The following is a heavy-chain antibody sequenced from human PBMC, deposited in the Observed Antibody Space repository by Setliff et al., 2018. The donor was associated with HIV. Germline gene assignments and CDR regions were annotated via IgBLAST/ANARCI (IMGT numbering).Heavy chain of an antibody. CDR1: GFTFDRYW. V-gene: IGHV3-74*01. CDR3: ARRAYYDNTGPSAFDI. D-gene: IGHD3-22*01. J-gene: IGHJ3*02. CDR2: VNTDGSIK. Sequence: GESLKISCAASGFTFDRYWMHWVRQAPGEGLVWVSRVNTDGSIKTYADSVKDRFTISRDNAKNTLYLQMNSLRAEGTAVYYCARRAYYDNTGPSAFDIWGQGTMVTVSS.